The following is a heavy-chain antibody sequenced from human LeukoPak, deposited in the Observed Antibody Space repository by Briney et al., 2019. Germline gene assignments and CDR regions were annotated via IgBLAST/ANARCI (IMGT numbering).Heavy chain of an antibody. Sequence: ASVKVSCKVSGYTVTEVAIHWVRQTPGEGLEWMGGFHPKDADMIYAQKFQGRVTMTTDTSMTTAYMELRRLRSDDTAVYYCARRHFGSGTYVDYWGQGTLVTVSS. D-gene: IGHD3-10*01. CDR1: GYTVTEVA. V-gene: IGHV1-24*01. CDR3: ARRHFGSGTYVDY. CDR2: FHPKDADM. J-gene: IGHJ4*02.